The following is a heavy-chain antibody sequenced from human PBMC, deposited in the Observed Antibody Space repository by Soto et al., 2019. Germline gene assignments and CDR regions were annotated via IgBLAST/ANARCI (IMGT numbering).Heavy chain of an antibody. CDR2: INHSGST. J-gene: IGHJ3*02. CDR1: GGSFSGYY. V-gene: IGHV4-34*01. Sequence: LSLTCAVYGGSFSGYYWSWIRQPPGKGLEWIGEINHSGSTNYNPSLKSRVTISVDTSKNQFSLKLSSVTAADTAVYYCARAAHIAAAGYAFDIWGQGTMVTVSS. D-gene: IGHD6-13*01. CDR3: ARAAHIAAAGYAFDI.